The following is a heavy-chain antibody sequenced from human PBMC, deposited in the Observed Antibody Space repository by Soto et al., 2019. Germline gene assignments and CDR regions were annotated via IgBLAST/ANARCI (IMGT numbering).Heavy chain of an antibody. Sequence: EVQLLESGGGLVQPGGSLRLSCAASGFTFSSYGMSWVRQAPGKGLEWVSSISGSAGSTYYADSVKGRFTISRDNSKITLFLQMNSLRAEDPAVDYWARGPVGVTGYVNWFDPWGQGTLVAVSP. J-gene: IGHJ5*02. CDR3: ARGPVGVTGYVNWFDP. V-gene: IGHV3-23*01. CDR1: GFTFSSYG. D-gene: IGHD5-12*01. CDR2: ISGSAGST.